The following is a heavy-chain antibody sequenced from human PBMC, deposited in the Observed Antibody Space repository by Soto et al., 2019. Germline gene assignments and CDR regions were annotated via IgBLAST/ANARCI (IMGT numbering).Heavy chain of an antibody. D-gene: IGHD3-3*01. V-gene: IGHV4-59*01. Sequence: SETLSLTCTVSGGSISSYYWSWIRQPPGKGLEWIGYIYYSGSTNYNPSLKGRVTISVDTSKNQFSLKLSSVTAADTAVYYCAREARFWSGYSRNWFDPWGQGTLVTVSS. CDR2: IYYSGST. J-gene: IGHJ5*02. CDR1: GGSISSYY. CDR3: AREARFWSGYSRNWFDP.